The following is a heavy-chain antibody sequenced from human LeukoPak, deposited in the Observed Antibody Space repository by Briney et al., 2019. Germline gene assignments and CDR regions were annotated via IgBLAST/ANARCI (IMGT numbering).Heavy chain of an antibody. V-gene: IGHV3-53*01. CDR2: IYSGGST. CDR1: GFTFSSYG. D-gene: IGHD1-1*01. Sequence: GGTLRLSCAASGFTFSSYGMSWVRQAPGKGLEWVSVIYSGGSTYYADSVKGRFTISRDNSKNTLYLQMNSLRAEDTAVYYCARASKGTTLFEKKVGRNYYYYYMDVWGKGTTVTISS. J-gene: IGHJ6*03. CDR3: ARASKGTTLFEKKVGRNYYYYYMDV.